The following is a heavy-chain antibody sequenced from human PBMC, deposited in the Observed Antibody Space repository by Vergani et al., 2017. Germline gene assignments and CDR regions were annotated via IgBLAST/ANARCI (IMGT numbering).Heavy chain of an antibody. Sequence: EVQLVESGGGLVQPGRSLRLSCAASGFTFDDYAMHWVRQAPGKGLEWVSGISWNSGSIGYADSVKGRFTISRDNAKNSLYLQMNSLRAEDTALYYCAKDSGSSTSSLIDYWGQGTLVTVSS. CDR3: AKDSGSSTSSLIDY. J-gene: IGHJ4*02. D-gene: IGHD2-2*01. V-gene: IGHV3-9*01. CDR1: GFTFDDYA. CDR2: ISWNSGSI.